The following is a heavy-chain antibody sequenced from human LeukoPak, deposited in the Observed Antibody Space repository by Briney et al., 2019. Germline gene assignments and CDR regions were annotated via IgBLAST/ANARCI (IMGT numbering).Heavy chain of an antibody. CDR3: ARADDILTGYYPDY. CDR1: GYTFTSYY. CDR2: INPNSGGT. V-gene: IGHV1-2*02. J-gene: IGHJ4*02. Sequence: ASVKVSCKASGYTFTSYYMHWVRQAPGQGPEWMGWINPNSGGTKYAQKFQGRVTMTRDTSISTAYLELSRLRSDDTAVYYCARADDILTGYYPDYWGQGTLVTVSP. D-gene: IGHD3-9*01.